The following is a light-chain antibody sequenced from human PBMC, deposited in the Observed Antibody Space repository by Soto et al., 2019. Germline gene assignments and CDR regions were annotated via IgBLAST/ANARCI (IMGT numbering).Light chain of an antibody. CDR3: QQTYSTPLT. V-gene: IGKV1-39*01. CDR2: SAS. Sequence: DMQMTQFPSSLSASVGDRVTIFCRASQGVSSNFHWYQQKPGRAPKLLIHSASTLQSGVPSRFTRTRSGTDFTLTVTDLQPAHFATYCYQQTYSTPLTFGGGTQVE. J-gene: IGKJ4*01. CDR1: QGVSSN.